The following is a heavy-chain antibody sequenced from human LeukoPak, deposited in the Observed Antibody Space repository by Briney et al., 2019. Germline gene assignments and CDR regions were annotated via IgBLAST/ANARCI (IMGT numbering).Heavy chain of an antibody. D-gene: IGHD3-10*01. J-gene: IGHJ4*02. CDR3: ARVLLWFGELPHYFDY. CDR2: ISAYNGNT. CDR1: GYSFTSYW. Sequence: GESLKISCKGSGYSFTSYWIGWVRQMPGKGLEWMGWISAYNGNTNYAQKLQGRVTMTTDTSTSTAYMELRSLRSDDTAVYYCARVLLWFGELPHYFDYWGQGTLVTVSS. V-gene: IGHV1-18*04.